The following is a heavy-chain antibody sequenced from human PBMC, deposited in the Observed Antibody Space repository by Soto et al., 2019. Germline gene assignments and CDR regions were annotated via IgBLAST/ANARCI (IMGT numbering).Heavy chain of an antibody. CDR1: GFTFSGYS. CDR2: ISSSSSNI. Sequence: GGSLRHSCAASGFTFSGYSMNWVRQAPKKGREWVSYISSSSSNIYYADSVKGRFTISRDNAKNSLYLQMNSLRAEDTAVYYCARGEGIAAAGITFDIWGQGTMVTVSS. CDR3: ARGEGIAAAGITFDI. V-gene: IGHV3-48*01. J-gene: IGHJ3*02. D-gene: IGHD6-13*01.